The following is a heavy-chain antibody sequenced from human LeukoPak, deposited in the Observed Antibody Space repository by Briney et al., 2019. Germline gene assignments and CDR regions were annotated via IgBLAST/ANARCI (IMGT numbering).Heavy chain of an antibody. Sequence: PGGSLRLSCAASGFTVNSNYMSWVRQAPGKGLEWVSVIYSGGSTYYADSVKGRFTISRDNSKNTLYLQMNSLRAEDTAVYYCARGPFYYDSSGYSDYWGQGTLVTVSS. J-gene: IGHJ4*02. CDR1: GFTVNSNY. CDR3: ARGPFYYDSSGYSDY. CDR2: IYSGGST. V-gene: IGHV3-66*01. D-gene: IGHD3-22*01.